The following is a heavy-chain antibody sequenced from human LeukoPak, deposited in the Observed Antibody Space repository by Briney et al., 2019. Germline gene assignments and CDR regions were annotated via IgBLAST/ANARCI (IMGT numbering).Heavy chain of an antibody. CDR3: ARVLYVWGSYRYTYYFDY. Sequence: GGSLRLSCAASGFSFSSYSMNWVRQAPGKGLEWVSSISSSSTYIKYADSVKGRFTISRDNAEKSLYLQMNSLRAEDTAVYYCARVLYVWGSYRYTYYFDYWGQGTLVTVSS. CDR2: ISSSSTYI. J-gene: IGHJ4*02. V-gene: IGHV3-21*01. D-gene: IGHD3-16*02. CDR1: GFSFSSYS.